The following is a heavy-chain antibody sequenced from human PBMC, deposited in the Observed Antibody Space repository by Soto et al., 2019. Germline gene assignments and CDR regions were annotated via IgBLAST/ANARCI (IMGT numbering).Heavy chain of an antibody. V-gene: IGHV4-4*02. J-gene: IGHJ4*02. CDR1: GGSISSSNW. D-gene: IGHD3-10*01. CDR3: AREGGSGSYFDY. Sequence: QVHLQESGPGLVKPSGTLSRTCGVSGGSISSSNWWSCVRQPPGKGLEWVEEIYHSGSTNYNPSLESRLTISLDKSKNQFSLKLTSVTAADTAVYYCAREGGSGSYFDYWGQGILVTVSS. CDR2: IYHSGST.